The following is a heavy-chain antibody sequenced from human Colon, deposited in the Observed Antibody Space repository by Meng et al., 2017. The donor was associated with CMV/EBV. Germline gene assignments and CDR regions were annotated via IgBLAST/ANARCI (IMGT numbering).Heavy chain of an antibody. CDR3: ARSRYCNSATCSLDMNV. V-gene: IGHV4-4*07. Sequence: QVQLQEPGPGLVNPSETLSLPCPVSVDSISISSWTWIRQPAGKGLEWIGRINTSGSTNYNPSLKSRVTMSVDTSKNQFSLKLSSVTAADTAVYFCARSRYCNSATCSLDMNVWGKGTTVTVSS. J-gene: IGHJ6*03. CDR2: INTSGST. CDR1: VDSISISS. D-gene: IGHD2-2*01.